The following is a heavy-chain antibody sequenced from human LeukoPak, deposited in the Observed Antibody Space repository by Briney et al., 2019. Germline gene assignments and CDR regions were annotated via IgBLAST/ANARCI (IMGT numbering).Heavy chain of an antibody. CDR1: GFTFSSYG. CDR3: AKEAVVAIDY. Sequence: GRSLRLSCAASGFTFSSYGMRWVRQAPVKGLEWVAVISYDGSNKYYADSVKGRFTISRDNSKNTLYLQMNSLRAEDTAVYYCAKEAVVAIDYWGQGTLVTVSS. V-gene: IGHV3-30*18. J-gene: IGHJ4*02. CDR2: ISYDGSNK. D-gene: IGHD2-15*01.